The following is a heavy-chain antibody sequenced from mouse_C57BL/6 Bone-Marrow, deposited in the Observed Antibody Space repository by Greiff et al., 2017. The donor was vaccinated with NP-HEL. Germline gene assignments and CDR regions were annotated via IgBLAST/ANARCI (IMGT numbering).Heavy chain of an antibody. CDR3: QIYGNYRNYFDY. CDR1: GYTFTSYW. Sequence: QVQLQQPGAELVKPGASVKMSCKASGYTFTSYWITWVKQRPGQGLEWIGDIYPGSGSTNYNEKFKSKATLTVDTSSSTAYMQLSSLTSEDSAVYYCQIYGNYRNYFDYWGQGTTLTVSS. J-gene: IGHJ2*01. D-gene: IGHD2-1*01. CDR2: IYPGSGST. V-gene: IGHV1-55*01.